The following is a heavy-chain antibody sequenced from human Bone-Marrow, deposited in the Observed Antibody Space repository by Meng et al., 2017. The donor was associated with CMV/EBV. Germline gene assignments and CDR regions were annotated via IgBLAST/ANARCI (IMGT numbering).Heavy chain of an antibody. J-gene: IGHJ6*02. D-gene: IGHD3-3*01. CDR1: GYTFTSYD. V-gene: IGHV1-8*01. Sequence: ASVKVSCKASGYTFTSYDINWVRQATGQGLEWMGWMNPNSGNTGYAQKFQGRVTMTRNTSISTAYMELSSLRSEDTAVYYYANTIFGENRPPKYYYYGMDVWGQGTTVTVSS. CDR2: MNPNSGNT. CDR3: ANTIFGENRPPKYYYYGMDV.